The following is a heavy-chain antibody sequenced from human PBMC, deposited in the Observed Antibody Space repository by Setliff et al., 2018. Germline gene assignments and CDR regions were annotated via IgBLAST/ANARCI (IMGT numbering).Heavy chain of an antibody. Sequence: VASVKVSCKASGYTFTSYAMNWVRQAPGQGLEWMGWINTNTGNPTYAQGFTGRFVFSLDTSVSTAYLQISSLKAEDTAVYYCARGRYCGGDCYFPWFDPWGQGTLVTVS. V-gene: IGHV7-4-1*02. D-gene: IGHD2-21*01. CDR2: INTNTGNP. CDR3: ARGRYCGGDCYFPWFDP. CDR1: GYTFTSYA. J-gene: IGHJ5*02.